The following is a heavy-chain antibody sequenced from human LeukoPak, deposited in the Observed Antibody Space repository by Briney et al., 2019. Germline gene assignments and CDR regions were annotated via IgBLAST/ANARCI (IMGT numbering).Heavy chain of an antibody. J-gene: IGHJ5*02. CDR3: ARVPYSSSWNWFDP. CDR1: GGTFSSYA. Sequence: SVKVSCKASGGTFSSYAISWVRQAPGQGLEWMGRIIPILGIANYAQKFQGRVTITADKSTSTAYMELSSLRSEDTAVYYCARVPYSSSWNWFDPWGQGTLVTVSS. CDR2: IIPILGIA. D-gene: IGHD6-13*01. V-gene: IGHV1-69*04.